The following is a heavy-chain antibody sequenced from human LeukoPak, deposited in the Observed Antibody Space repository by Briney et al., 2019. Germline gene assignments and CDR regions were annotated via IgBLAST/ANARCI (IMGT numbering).Heavy chain of an antibody. CDR2: ISISDTTI. CDR1: GFTFSGYT. V-gene: IGHV3-48*02. D-gene: IGHD2-21*01. J-gene: IGHJ6*02. Sequence: GVSLRLSCAASGFTFSGYTMNWVRQAPGKGLEWVSYISISDTTIYYADSVTGRFTISRDNAKNSLYLQMNSLRDEDTAVYYCVRDHLWGMDVWGQGTTVTVSS. CDR3: VRDHLWGMDV.